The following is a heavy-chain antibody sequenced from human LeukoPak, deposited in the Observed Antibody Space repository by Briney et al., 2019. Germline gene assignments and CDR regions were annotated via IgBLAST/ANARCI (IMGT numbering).Heavy chain of an antibody. V-gene: IGHV4-59*08. CDR2: IYYSGST. CDR3: ARHSIVGYYYYYYGMDV. Sequence: PSETLSLTCTVSGGSISSYYWSWIRQPPGKGLEWIGYIYYSGSTNYNPSLKSRVTISVDTSKNQFSLKLSSVTAADTAVYYCARHSIVGYYYYYYGMDVWGQGTTVRVSS. CDR1: GGSISSYY. J-gene: IGHJ6*02. D-gene: IGHD2-15*01.